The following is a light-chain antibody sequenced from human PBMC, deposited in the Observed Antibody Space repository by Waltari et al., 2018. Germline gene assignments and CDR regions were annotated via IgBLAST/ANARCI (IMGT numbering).Light chain of an antibody. CDR3: QERSNWPGGS. CDR1: QCVRTY. Sequence: ELVMTQSPVTLSLSPGESVTFSCRASQCVRTYVAWYQQKPGQAPRLLIYDASNRATGIPARFVGSGSGTDFTLTISKLEPEDFAVYYCQERSNWPGGSFGGGTKVEIK. CDR2: DAS. V-gene: IGKV3-11*01. J-gene: IGKJ4*01.